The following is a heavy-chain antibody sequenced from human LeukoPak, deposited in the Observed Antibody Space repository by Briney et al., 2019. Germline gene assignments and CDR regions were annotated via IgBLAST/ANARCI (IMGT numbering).Heavy chain of an antibody. CDR1: SGPISRGGYY. CDR3: ARDIMVRGVTAYYFDY. CDR2: IYYSGST. D-gene: IGHD3-10*01. V-gene: IGHV4-31*03. J-gene: IGHJ4*02. Sequence: SETLSLTCTVSSGPISRGGYYWSWIRQHPGKGLERIGYIYYSGSTYYNPSLKSRVTISVDTSKNQFSLKLSSVTAADTAVYYCARDIMVRGVTAYYFDYWGQGTLVTVSS.